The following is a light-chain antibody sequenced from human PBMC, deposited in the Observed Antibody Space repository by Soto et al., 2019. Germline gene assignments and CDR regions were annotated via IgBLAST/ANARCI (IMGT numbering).Light chain of an antibody. J-gene: IGKJ1*01. CDR3: QQRSNWPWT. CDR1: QSVSSY. CDR2: DAS. Sequence: EIVLTQSPATLSLSPGERATLSCRASQSVSSYLAWYQQKPGQAPRLLIYDASNRATGIPARFXGSGXGTXXXXXXXXLEPEDFAVYYCQQRSNWPWTFGQGTKVEIK. V-gene: IGKV3-11*01.